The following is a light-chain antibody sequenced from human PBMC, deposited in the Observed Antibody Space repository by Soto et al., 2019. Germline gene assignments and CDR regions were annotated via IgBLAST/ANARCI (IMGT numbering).Light chain of an antibody. CDR3: QQYGGSPLIT. CDR1: QTVSSSY. V-gene: IGKV3-20*01. CDR2: GGS. J-gene: IGKJ5*01. Sequence: EIVLTQSPGTLSLSPGERATLSCRASQTVSSSYLAWYQQKPGQAPRLLIYGGSSRATGIPDRFSGSGSGTDVTLTISRLEPEDSAVYYCQQYGGSPLITFGQGTRLEIK.